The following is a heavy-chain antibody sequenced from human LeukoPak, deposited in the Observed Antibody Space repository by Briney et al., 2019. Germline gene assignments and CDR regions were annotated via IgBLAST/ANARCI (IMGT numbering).Heavy chain of an antibody. CDR1: GGSISSYY. J-gene: IGHJ3*02. CDR3: ARRYDILTGYRILGAFDI. V-gene: IGHV4-4*07. D-gene: IGHD3-9*01. Sequence: SETLSLTCTVSGGSISSYYWSWIRQPAGKGLEWIGRIYSRGSTNYNPSLKSRVTMSVDTSKNQFSLKLSSVTAADTAVYYCARRYDILTGYRILGAFDIWGQGTMVTVSS. CDR2: IYSRGST.